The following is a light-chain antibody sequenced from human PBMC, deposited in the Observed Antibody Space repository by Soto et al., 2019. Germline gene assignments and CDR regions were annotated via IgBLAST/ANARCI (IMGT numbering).Light chain of an antibody. CDR3: CSHAGSYTYV. CDR2: DVT. Sequence: SVLTKPRSVSGSPGQSLTISCTGTSSDVGGYNYVSWYQQYPGKVPKLMIYDVTKRPSGVPDRFSGSKSGNTASLTISGLQAEDEADYYCCSHAGSYTYVFGTGTKVTVL. V-gene: IGLV2-11*01. CDR1: SSDVGGYNY. J-gene: IGLJ1*01.